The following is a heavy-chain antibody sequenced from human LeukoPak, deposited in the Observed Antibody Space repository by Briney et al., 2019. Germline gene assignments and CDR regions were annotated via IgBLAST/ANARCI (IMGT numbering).Heavy chain of an antibody. CDR1: GFTFSSYA. D-gene: IGHD3-22*01. J-gene: IGHJ4*02. V-gene: IGHV3-30-3*01. CDR2: ISYDGGNK. Sequence: GGSLRLSCAASGFTFSSYAMHWVRQAPGKGLEWVAVISYDGGNKYYADSVKGRFTISRDNSKNTLYLQMNSLRAEDTAVYYCATYDSSGYYDYYFDYWGQGTLVTVSS. CDR3: ATYDSSGYYDYYFDY.